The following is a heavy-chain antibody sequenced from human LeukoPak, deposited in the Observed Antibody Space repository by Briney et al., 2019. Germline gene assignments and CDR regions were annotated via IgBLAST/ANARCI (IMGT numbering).Heavy chain of an antibody. V-gene: IGHV3-53*01. CDR2: IYTGGTI. CDR3: ARAVSDYSLFDY. D-gene: IGHD4-17*01. J-gene: IGHJ4*02. CDR1: GFTVSSNY. Sequence: GGSLRLSCAASGFTVSSNYMIWLRQAPGKGLEWVSVIYTGGTINYADSVKGRFTISRDNSKNTLYLQMNSLRAEDTAVYYCARAVSDYSLFDYWGQGTLVTVSS.